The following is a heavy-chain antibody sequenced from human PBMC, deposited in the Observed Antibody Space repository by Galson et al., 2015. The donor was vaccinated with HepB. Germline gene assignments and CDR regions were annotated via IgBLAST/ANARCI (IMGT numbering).Heavy chain of an antibody. CDR2: INSDGSST. V-gene: IGHV3-74*01. D-gene: IGHD6-13*01. Sequence: SLRLSCAASGFTFSSYWMHWVRQAPGKGLVWVSRINSDGSSTSYADSAKGRFTISRDNAKNTLYLQMNSLRAEDTAVYYCAREKYSSSLRPWKYFDYWGQGTLVTVSS. CDR1: GFTFSSYW. CDR3: AREKYSSSLRPWKYFDY. J-gene: IGHJ4*02.